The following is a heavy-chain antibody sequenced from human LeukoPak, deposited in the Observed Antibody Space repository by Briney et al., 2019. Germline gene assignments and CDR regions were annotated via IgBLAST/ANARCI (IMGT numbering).Heavy chain of an antibody. CDR2: IWPDGSNK. J-gene: IGHJ3*01. CDR3: ASAAGAFDF. Sequence: GVSLRLSCEAYGITFSSYGIHWVRQAPGKGLEWVAVIWPDGSNKYYTDSVKGRFTISRDNSKNTLWLQMNSLRAEDTALYYCASAAGAFDFWGQGTMVTVSS. D-gene: IGHD6-13*01. CDR1: GITFSSYG. V-gene: IGHV3-33*01.